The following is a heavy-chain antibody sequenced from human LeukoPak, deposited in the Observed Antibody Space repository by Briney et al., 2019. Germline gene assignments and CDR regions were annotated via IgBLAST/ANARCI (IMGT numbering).Heavy chain of an antibody. CDR1: GFTFSSHS. CDR3: ARDQSSDTSCYAY. V-gene: IGHV3-21*01. D-gene: IGHD2-2*01. CDR2: ISSSGRYI. Sequence: GGSLRLSCAASGFTFSSHSMNWVRQAPGKGLEWVSSISSSGRYIYYADSVKGRFTISRDNAKSSLYLQMDSLRAEDTAVYYCARDQSSDTSCYAYWGQGTLVTVSS. J-gene: IGHJ4*02.